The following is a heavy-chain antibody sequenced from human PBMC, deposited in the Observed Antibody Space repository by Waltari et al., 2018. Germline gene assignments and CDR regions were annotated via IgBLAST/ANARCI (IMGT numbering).Heavy chain of an antibody. V-gene: IGHV4-34*01. Sequence: QVQLQQWGAGLLKPSETLSLTCAVYGGSFSGYYWSGIRQPPGKGLEWIGEINHHGSTNYTPALKCRVTLSVDPSKNQFALKLRAVTAADTAVYYCARGRRYGGRGVRPNWFDPWGQGTLVTVSS. CDR2: INHHGST. D-gene: IGHD3-10*01. CDR3: ARGRRYGGRGVRPNWFDP. J-gene: IGHJ5*02. CDR1: GGSFSGYY.